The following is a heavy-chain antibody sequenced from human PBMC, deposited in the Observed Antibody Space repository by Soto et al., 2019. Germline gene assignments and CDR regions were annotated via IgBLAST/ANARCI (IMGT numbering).Heavy chain of an antibody. V-gene: IGHV3-23*01. CDR1: GFTFSSYA. CDR2: ISGSGGST. J-gene: IGHJ3*02. CDR3: ARGMYGSGSYYIGDAFDM. Sequence: GGSLRLSCAASGFTFSSYAMSWVRQAPGKGLEWVSAISGSGGSTYYADSVKGRFTISRDNSKNTLYLQMNSLRAEDTAVYYCARGMYGSGSYYIGDAFDMWGQGTMVTVSS. D-gene: IGHD3-10*01.